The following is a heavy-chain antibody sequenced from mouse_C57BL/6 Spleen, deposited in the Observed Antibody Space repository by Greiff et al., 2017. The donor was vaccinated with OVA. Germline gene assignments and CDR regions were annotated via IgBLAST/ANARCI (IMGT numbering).Heavy chain of an antibody. CDR3: ARGASTTVVAGDY. D-gene: IGHD1-1*01. CDR1: GYTFTSYW. J-gene: IGHJ2*01. V-gene: IGHV1-64*01. CDR2: IHPNSGST. Sequence: QVQLQQPGAELVKPGASVKLSCKASGYTFTSYWMHWVKQRPGQGLEWIGMIHPNSGSTNYNEKFKSKATLTVDKSSRTAYMQLSSLTSEDSAVYYCARGASTTVVAGDYWGQGTTLTVSS.